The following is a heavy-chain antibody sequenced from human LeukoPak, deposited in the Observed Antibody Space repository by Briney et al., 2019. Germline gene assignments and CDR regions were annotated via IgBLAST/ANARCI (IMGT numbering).Heavy chain of an antibody. J-gene: IGHJ3*02. V-gene: IGHV4-39*01. Sequence: PSETLSLTCTVSGGSISSSSYIWDCIRQPPGKGLEWIGNIYYTGSTDYNPSLKSRVTMSVDTSNNQFSLQVNSVTATDTAIYYCARHVADGPLEIWGQGTTVTVSS. CDR2: IYYTGST. CDR3: ARHVADGPLEI. D-gene: IGHD2-8*01. CDR1: GGSISSSSYI.